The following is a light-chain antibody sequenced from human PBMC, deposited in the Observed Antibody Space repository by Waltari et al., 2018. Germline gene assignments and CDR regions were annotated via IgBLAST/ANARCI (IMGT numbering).Light chain of an antibody. CDR1: QSLLHTDGKTY. V-gene: IGKV2D-29*02. J-gene: IGKJ4*01. CDR2: EVS. Sequence: DIVMAQTPVSLSVNPGQPASISCKSSQSLLHTDGKTYFYWYLQRPGQSPHLLIYEVSNRCSGVPDRFSGSGSGTDFTLKISRVEAEDVGVYYCMQSLHFPLTFGGGTKLEIK. CDR3: MQSLHFPLT.